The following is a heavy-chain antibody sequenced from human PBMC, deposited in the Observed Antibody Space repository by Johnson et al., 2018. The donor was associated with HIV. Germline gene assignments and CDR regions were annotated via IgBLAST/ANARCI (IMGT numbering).Heavy chain of an antibody. CDR1: GFTFRNHD. Sequence: MQLVESGGGLVQPGGSLRLSCAASGFTFRNHDMHWVRQATGKGLEWVSAIGPTGDTYYPGSVKGRFTISRENAKNSLYLQMNSLRAGDTAVYYCARGLIAVAGFDAVDIWGQGTMVTVSS. V-gene: IGHV3-13*01. J-gene: IGHJ3*02. CDR2: IGPTGDT. CDR3: ARGLIAVAGFDAVDI. D-gene: IGHD6-19*01.